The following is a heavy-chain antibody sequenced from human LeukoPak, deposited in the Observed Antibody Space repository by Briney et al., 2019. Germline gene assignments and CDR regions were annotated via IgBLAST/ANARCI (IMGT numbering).Heavy chain of an antibody. CDR3: ARGDGRAAAGPFSRYWYFDL. D-gene: IGHD6-13*01. CDR1: GGSISSYY. J-gene: IGHJ2*01. Sequence: SETLSLTCTVSGGSISSYYWSWIRQPPGKGLEWIGYIYYSGSTNYNPSLKSRVTISVDTSKNQFSLKLSSVTAADTAVYYCARGDGRAAAGPFSRYWYFDLWGRGTLVTVSS. CDR2: IYYSGST. V-gene: IGHV4-59*01.